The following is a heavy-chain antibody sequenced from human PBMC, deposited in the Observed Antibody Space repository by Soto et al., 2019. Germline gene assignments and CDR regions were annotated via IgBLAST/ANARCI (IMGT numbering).Heavy chain of an antibody. V-gene: IGHV4-39*02. Sequence: SETLSLTCTVSGGSISSYYWSWIRQPPGKGLEWIGSIYYSGGTYYNLSLKSRVTISVNTSNNHFSLMLSSGTAAETAVYFCVRLPGYCSSDRCRIDSWGQGTLGNV. CDR2: IYYSGGT. D-gene: IGHD2-2*01. CDR1: GGSISSYY. CDR3: VRLPGYCSSDRCRIDS. J-gene: IGHJ4*02.